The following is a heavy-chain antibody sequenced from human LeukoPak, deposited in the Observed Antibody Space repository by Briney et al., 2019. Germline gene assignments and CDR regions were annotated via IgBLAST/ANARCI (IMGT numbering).Heavy chain of an antibody. J-gene: IGHJ4*02. CDR3: TTGGSYYRASFDY. CDR1: GFTFSSYW. D-gene: IGHD1-26*01. Sequence: GGSLRLSCVASGFTFSSYWMHWVRQDPRKGLVWVSRISGDGRNINYADSVRGRFTISRDNAKNTLYLQMNSLKTEDTAVYYCTTGGSYYRASFDYWGQGTLVTVSS. V-gene: IGHV3-74*01. CDR2: ISGDGRNI.